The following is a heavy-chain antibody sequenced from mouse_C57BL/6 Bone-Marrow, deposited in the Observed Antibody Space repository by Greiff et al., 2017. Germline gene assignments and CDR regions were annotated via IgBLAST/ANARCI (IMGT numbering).Heavy chain of an antibody. Sequence: QVQLQQSGAELARPWASVTLSCKASGYTFTSYGISWVKQRTGQGLEWIGEIYPRSGNTYYNEKFKGKAILTADKSYSTAYMELRRLTYEDTAVYFCARDLGYFDVWGTGTTVTVSS. J-gene: IGHJ1*03. V-gene: IGHV1-81*01. CDR3: ARDLGYFDV. CDR2: IYPRSGNT. CDR1: GYTFTSYG.